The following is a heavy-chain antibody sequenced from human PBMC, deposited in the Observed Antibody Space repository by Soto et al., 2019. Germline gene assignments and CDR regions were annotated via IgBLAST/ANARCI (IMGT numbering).Heavy chain of an antibody. CDR2: ISSSGSTI. D-gene: IGHD6-25*01. Sequence: GGSLRLSCAASGFTFSDYYMSWIRQAPGKGLEWVSYISSSGSTIYYADSVKGRFTISRDNAKNSLYLQMNSLRAEDTAVYYCARDRLHYYYYYMDVWGKGTTVTVSS. J-gene: IGHJ6*03. CDR1: GFTFSDYY. V-gene: IGHV3-11*01. CDR3: ARDRLHYYYYYMDV.